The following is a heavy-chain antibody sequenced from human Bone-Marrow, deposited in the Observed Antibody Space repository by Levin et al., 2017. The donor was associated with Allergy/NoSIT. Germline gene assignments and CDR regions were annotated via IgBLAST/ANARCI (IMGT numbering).Heavy chain of an antibody. V-gene: IGHV1-69*02. CDR3: TRGGLPTYYFNF. Sequence: SVKVSCKSSGGSLTGHTINWVRQAPGQGLEWMGRIIPIYGITKYSEKFQGRVTITADKSTSTTFMELSGLTSEDTAVYYCTRGGLPTYYFNFWGQGTLVTVSS. CDR1: GGSLTGHT. CDR2: IIPIYGIT. D-gene: IGHD3-16*01. J-gene: IGHJ4*02.